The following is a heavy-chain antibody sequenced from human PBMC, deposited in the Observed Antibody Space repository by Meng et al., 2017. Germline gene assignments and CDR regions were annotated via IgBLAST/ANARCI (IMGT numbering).Heavy chain of an antibody. J-gene: IGHJ4*02. CDR1: GFTFSSNA. CDR2: ISYDGSNK. V-gene: IGHV3-30*01. Sequence: QVQLVEAGGGVCQPGRSLRLSCAAFGFTFSSNAMHWVRQAPGKGLEWVAVISYDGSNKYYADSVKGRFTISRDNSKNTLYLQMNSLRAEDTAVYYCARVVYSSGWSFDYWGQGTLVTVSS. D-gene: IGHD6-19*01. CDR3: ARVVYSSGWSFDY.